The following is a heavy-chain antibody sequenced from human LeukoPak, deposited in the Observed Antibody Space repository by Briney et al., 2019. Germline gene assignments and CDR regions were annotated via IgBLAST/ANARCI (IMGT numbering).Heavy chain of an antibody. CDR2: ISSSGSNI. D-gene: IGHD1-26*01. CDR1: GFTFSSYG. CDR3: ARVWYSGSYPVDY. Sequence: SGGSLRLSCAASGFTFSSYGMNWIRQAPGKGLEWVSYISSSGSNIYYADSVKGRFTISRDNAKNSLYLQMNSLRAEDTAVYYCARVWYSGSYPVDYWGQGTLITVSS. J-gene: IGHJ4*02. V-gene: IGHV3-48*04.